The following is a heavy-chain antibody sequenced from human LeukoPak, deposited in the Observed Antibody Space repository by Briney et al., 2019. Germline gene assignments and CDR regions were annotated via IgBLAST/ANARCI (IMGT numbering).Heavy chain of an antibody. CDR1: GFTFSSYS. CDR2: ISGSGGST. D-gene: IGHD4-17*01. Sequence: GGSLRLSRAASGFTFSSYSMNWVRQAPGKGLEWVSAISGSGGSTYYADSVKGRFTISRDNSKNTLYLQMNSLRAEDTAVYYCAKSGGMTTVTHPRYFQHWGQGTLVTVSS. J-gene: IGHJ1*01. V-gene: IGHV3-23*01. CDR3: AKSGGMTTVTHPRYFQH.